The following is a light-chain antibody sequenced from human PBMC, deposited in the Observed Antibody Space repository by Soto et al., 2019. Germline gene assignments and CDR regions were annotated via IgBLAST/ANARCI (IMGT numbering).Light chain of an antibody. V-gene: IGKV3-11*01. Sequence: EIVLTQSPYTLSLSPRERATLSCRTSQSVSNNFLAWYQQRPGQAPRLLIYDASNRATGVPARFSGSRSGTDFTLTISDLEPADFGLYYCQQRLNWPPGFGQGTKVDIK. J-gene: IGKJ1*01. CDR1: QSVSNNF. CDR2: DAS. CDR3: QQRLNWPPG.